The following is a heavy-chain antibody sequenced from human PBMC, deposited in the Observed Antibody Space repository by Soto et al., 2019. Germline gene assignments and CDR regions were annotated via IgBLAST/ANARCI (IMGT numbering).Heavy chain of an antibody. Sequence: EVQLVESGGGLIQPGGSLRLSCAASGFTVTNKYMTWVRQAPGKGLEWVSIIYSGGTTSYADSVKGRFTISRDNSKDILDLQRNSRRGGDTAVYYCARVDYGDYGWYFDLWGRGTLVTVSS. CDR3: ARVDYGDYGWYFDL. D-gene: IGHD4-17*01. CDR1: GFTVTNKY. V-gene: IGHV3-53*01. CDR2: IYSGGTT. J-gene: IGHJ2*01.